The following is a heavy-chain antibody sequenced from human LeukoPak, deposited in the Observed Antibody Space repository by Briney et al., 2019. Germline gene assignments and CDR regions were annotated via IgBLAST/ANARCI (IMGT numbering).Heavy chain of an antibody. CDR1: GGSFSGYY. Sequence: SETLSLTCAVYGGSFSGYYWSWIRQPPGKGLEWIGEINHSGSTNYNPSLKSRVTISVDTSKNPFSLKLRSVTAADTAVYYCVTRDGDYNFLTYDYVERYYFNYWGQGTLVTVSS. V-gene: IGHV4-34*01. J-gene: IGHJ4*02. CDR2: INHSGST. CDR3: VTRDGDYNFLTYDYVERYYFNY. D-gene: IGHD3-9*01.